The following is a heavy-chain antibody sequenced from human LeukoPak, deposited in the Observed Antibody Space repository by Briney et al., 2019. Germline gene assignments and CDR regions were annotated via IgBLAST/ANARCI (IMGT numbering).Heavy chain of an antibody. CDR2: ISSNGGST. Sequence: GGSLRLSCAAPRFTFSSYAMHWVRQAPGKGLEYVSAISSNGGSTYYVNSVKGRFTISRDNSKNTLYLQMGSLRAEDMAVYYCARDGAGYYDSSGYLVDYFDYWGQGTLVTVSS. CDR1: RFTFSSYA. J-gene: IGHJ4*02. D-gene: IGHD3-22*01. CDR3: ARDGAGYYDSSGYLVDYFDY. V-gene: IGHV3-64*01.